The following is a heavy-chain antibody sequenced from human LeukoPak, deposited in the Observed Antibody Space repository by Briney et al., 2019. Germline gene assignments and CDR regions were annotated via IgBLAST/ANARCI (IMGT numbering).Heavy chain of an antibody. Sequence: SETLSLTCTVSGGSISSSSYYWGWIRQPPGKGLEWIGSIYYSGSTYYNPSLKIRVTISVDTSKNQFSLKLSSVTAADTAVYYCASTMITFGGVIADDAFDIWGQGTMVTVSS. CDR2: IYYSGST. V-gene: IGHV4-39*01. J-gene: IGHJ3*02. D-gene: IGHD3-16*02. CDR1: GGSISSSSYY. CDR3: ASTMITFGGVIADDAFDI.